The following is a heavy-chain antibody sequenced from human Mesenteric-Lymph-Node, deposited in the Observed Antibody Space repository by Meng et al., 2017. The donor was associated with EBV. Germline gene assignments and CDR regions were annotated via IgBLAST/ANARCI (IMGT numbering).Heavy chain of an antibody. CDR2: IYYSGST. V-gene: IGHV4-39*01. CDR3: ARQYHNYDFWSGDPNWFDP. CDR1: GFSIRRSSYY. J-gene: IGHJ5*02. D-gene: IGHD3-3*01. Sequence: LELPDPGHGLLKHSGTLSLTCICSGFSIRRSSYYWGWIRQTPGKGLAWIGSIYYSGSTYYNPSLKSHLIISVDTTMTEVSLKLSFVPAADTAVYYCARQYHNYDFWSGDPNWFDPWGQGTLVTVSS.